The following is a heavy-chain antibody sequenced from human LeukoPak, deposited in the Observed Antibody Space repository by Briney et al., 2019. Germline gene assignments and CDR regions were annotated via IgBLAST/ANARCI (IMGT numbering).Heavy chain of an antibody. V-gene: IGHV4-34*01. CDR1: GGSVSGYY. CDR2: INHSGST. CDR3: ARHRSSYSYGYV. J-gene: IGHJ4*02. D-gene: IGHD5-18*01. Sequence: PSETLSLTRAVYGGSVSGYYWSWIRQPPGKGLEWIGEINHSGSTNYNPSLKSRVTISVGTSKNQFSLKLSSVTAADTAVYYCARHRSSYSYGYVWGQGTLVTVSS.